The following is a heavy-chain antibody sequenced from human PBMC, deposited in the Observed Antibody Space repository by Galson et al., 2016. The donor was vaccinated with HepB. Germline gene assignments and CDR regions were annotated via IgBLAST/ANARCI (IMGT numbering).Heavy chain of an antibody. D-gene: IGHD3-10*01. CDR2: TYYRSKWHH. CDR3: ARDLGVDLYYFDS. CDR1: GDSVSSVSSH. Sequence: CAISGDSVSSVSSHWSWIRQSPSRGLEWLGRTYYRSKWHHDFAASVTGRITINPDTAKNQFSLHLNSVTSADTAVYYCARDLGVDLYYFDSWGQGTLVTVSS. V-gene: IGHV6-1*01. J-gene: IGHJ4*02.